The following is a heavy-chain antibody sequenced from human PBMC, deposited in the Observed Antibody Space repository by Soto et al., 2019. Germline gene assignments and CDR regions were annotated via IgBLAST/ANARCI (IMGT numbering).Heavy chain of an antibody. CDR1: GFTFSSYA. D-gene: IGHD2-15*01. CDR2: ISGSGGST. CDR3: AKDLMGCSGGSCYSGTTFDY. Sequence: PGGSLRLSCAASGFTFSSYAMSWVRQAPGKGLEWVSAISGSGGSTYYADSVKGRFTISRDNSKNTLYLQMNSLRAEDTAVYYCAKDLMGCSGGSCYSGTTFDYWGQGTLVTVSS. J-gene: IGHJ4*02. V-gene: IGHV3-23*01.